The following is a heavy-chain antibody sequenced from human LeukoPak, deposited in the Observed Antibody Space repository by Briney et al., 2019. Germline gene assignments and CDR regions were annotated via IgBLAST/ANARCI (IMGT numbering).Heavy chain of an antibody. CDR3: ATSGVPTYYYDSSGYCYVY. CDR2: ISSSSSYI. CDR1: GFTFSSYS. J-gene: IGHJ4*02. Sequence: GGSLRLSCAASGFTFSSYSMNWVRQAPGKGLEWVSSISSSSSYIYYADSVKGRFTISRDNAKNSLYLQMNSLRAEDTAVYYCATSGVPTYYYDSSGYCYVYWGQGTLVTVSS. V-gene: IGHV3-21*01. D-gene: IGHD3-22*01.